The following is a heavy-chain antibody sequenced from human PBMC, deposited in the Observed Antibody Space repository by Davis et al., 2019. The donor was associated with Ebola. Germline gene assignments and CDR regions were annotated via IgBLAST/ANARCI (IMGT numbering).Heavy chain of an antibody. CDR1: GFSFSDSF. D-gene: IGHD3-10*01. J-gene: IGHJ5*02. CDR2: ISNSALTI. CDR3: ARDRAGSGLPFDP. V-gene: IGHV3-11*01. Sequence: GRSLRLSCETSGFSFSDSFMSWIRQAPGKVPEWIASISNSALTIEYAASLKGRFTISRVNAENTLYLQMNSLGAEDTAVYYCARDRAGSGLPFDPWGQGTLVTVSS.